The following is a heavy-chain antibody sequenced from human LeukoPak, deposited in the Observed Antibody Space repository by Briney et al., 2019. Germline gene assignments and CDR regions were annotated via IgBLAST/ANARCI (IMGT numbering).Heavy chain of an antibody. CDR2: MNPNSGNT. CDR3: ATTPTSIAVAGSEGDAFDI. J-gene: IGHJ3*02. V-gene: IGHV1-8*01. D-gene: IGHD6-19*01. Sequence: ASVKVPCKASGYTFTSYDINWVRQATGQGLEWMGWMNPNSGNTGYAQKFQGRVTMTRNTSISTAYMELSSLRSEDTAVYYCATTPTSIAVAGSEGDAFDIWGQGTMVTVSS. CDR1: GYTFTSYD.